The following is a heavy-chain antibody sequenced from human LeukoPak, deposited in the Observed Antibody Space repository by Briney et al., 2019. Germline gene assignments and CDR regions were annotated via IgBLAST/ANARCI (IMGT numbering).Heavy chain of an antibody. CDR1: GYTFTSYG. V-gene: IGHV1-18*01. D-gene: IGHD6-6*01. J-gene: IGHJ4*02. CDR3: GRSMDSSTSRLIEY. Sequence: ASVKVSCKASGYTFTSYGISWVRQAPGQGLEWMGWISVYKGNTNYAQKLQGRVTMTTDTSTSTVYMELRSLRSDDTAVYYCGRSMDSSTSRLIEYWGQGTLVTVSS. CDR2: ISVYKGNT.